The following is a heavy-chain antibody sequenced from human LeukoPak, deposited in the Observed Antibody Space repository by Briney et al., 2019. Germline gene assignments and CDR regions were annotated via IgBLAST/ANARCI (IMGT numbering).Heavy chain of an antibody. CDR2: INTGGSST. D-gene: IGHD4-17*01. V-gene: IGHV3-74*01. CDR3: ARDHRGYGDYYYYYYMDV. J-gene: IGHJ6*03. Sequence: PGGSLRLSCAASGFTFSSYWMHWVRQAPGKGLVWVSRINTGGSSTSYVDSVKGRFTISRDNAKNTLYLQMNSLRAEDTAVYYCARDHRGYGDYYYYYYMDVWGKGTTVTISS. CDR1: GFTFSSYW.